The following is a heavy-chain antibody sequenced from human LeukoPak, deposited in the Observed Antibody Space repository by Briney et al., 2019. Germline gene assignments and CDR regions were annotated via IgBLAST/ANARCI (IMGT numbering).Heavy chain of an antibody. J-gene: IGHJ5*02. V-gene: IGHV4-34*01. Sequence: TSETLSLTCAVYGGSLSGYYWSWIRQPPGKGLEWIGEINHSGSTNYNPSLKSRVTISVDTSKNQFSLKLSSVTAADTAVYYCATSSIAAYNWFDPWGQGTLVTVSS. CDR2: INHSGST. CDR3: ATSSIAAYNWFDP. CDR1: GGSLSGYY. D-gene: IGHD6-6*01.